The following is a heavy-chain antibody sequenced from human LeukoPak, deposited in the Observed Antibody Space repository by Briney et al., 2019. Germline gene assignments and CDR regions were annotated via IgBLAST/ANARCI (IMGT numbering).Heavy chain of an antibody. J-gene: IGHJ4*02. CDR3: ARDRYYYDSSACRFDY. D-gene: IGHD3-22*01. Sequence: SEPLSLTCTVSAGSISSYYWSWIRQPAGKGLEWIGRIYTSGSTNYNPSLKSRVTMSVDTSKNQFSLKLSSVTAADTAVYYCARDRYYYDSSACRFDYWGQGTLVTVSS. CDR1: AGSISSYY. CDR2: IYTSGST. V-gene: IGHV4-4*07.